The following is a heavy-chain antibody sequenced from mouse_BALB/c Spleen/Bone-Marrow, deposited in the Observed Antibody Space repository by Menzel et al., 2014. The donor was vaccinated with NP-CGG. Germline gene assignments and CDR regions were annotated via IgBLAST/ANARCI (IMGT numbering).Heavy chain of an antibody. CDR1: GFTFSSYG. Sequence: EVNVVESGGDLVKPGGSLKLSCVASGFTFSSYGMSWVRQTPDKRLEWVATISSGGSSTYYPASVKGRFTISRDNAKSTLHLQMSSLNSEDTAMYYCTRRPLQANSYFDCWGQGTTLTVSS. CDR3: TRRPLQANSYFDC. CDR2: ISSGGSST. V-gene: IGHV5-6*02. D-gene: IGHD3-2*02. J-gene: IGHJ2*01.